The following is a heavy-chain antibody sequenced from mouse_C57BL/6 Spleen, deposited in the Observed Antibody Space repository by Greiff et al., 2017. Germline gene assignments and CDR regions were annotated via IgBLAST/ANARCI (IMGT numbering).Heavy chain of an antibody. CDR3: ARSGAQATFAMDY. V-gene: IGHV1-4*01. CDR1: GYTFTSYT. Sequence: GASVKMSCKASGYTFTSYTMHWVKQRPGQGLEWIGYINPSSGYTKYNQKFKDKATLTADKSSSTAYMQLSSLTSEDSAVYYCARSGAQATFAMDYWGQGTSVTVSS. J-gene: IGHJ4*01. CDR2: INPSSGYT. D-gene: IGHD3-2*02.